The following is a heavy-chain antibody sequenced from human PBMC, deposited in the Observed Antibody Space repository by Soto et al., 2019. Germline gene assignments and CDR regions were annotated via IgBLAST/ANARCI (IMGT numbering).Heavy chain of an antibody. CDR1: GFTFSSYS. CDR3: ARVAQDYCSSTSCYVNYYYYMYV. CDR2: ISSSSSNI. V-gene: IGHV3-21*01. D-gene: IGHD2-2*01. Sequence: GGSLRLSCAASGFTFSSYSMNWVRQAPGKGLEWVSSISSSSSNISYADSVKGRFTISRDNAKNTLYLQMNSLRAEDTAVYYCARVAQDYCSSTSCYVNYYYYMYVWGKGTTVTVTS. J-gene: IGHJ6*03.